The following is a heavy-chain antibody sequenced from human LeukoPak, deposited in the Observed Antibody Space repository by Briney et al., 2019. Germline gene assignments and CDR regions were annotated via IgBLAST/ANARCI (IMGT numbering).Heavy chain of an antibody. CDR2: IYSGGST. Sequence: PGGSLRLSCAASGFTVSSNYMSWVRQAPGKGLEWVSVIYSGGSTYYADSVKGRFTISRDNAKNSLYLQSLYLQMNSLRAEDTAVYYCASDLRNSSPWGQGTLVTVSS. J-gene: IGHJ5*02. D-gene: IGHD6-19*01. CDR3: ASDLRNSSP. CDR1: GFTVSSNY. V-gene: IGHV3-53*01.